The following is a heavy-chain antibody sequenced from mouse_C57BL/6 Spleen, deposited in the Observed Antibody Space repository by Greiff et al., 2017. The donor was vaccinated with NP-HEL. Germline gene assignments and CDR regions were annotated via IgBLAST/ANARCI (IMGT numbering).Heavy chain of an antibody. D-gene: IGHD2-4*01. J-gene: IGHJ2*01. CDR1: GYAFSSSW. CDR3: ASYDYGDFGY. Sequence: QVQLKQSGPELVKPGASVKISCKASGYAFSSSWMNWVKQRPGKGLEWIGRIYPGDGDTNYNGKFKGKATLTADKSSSTAYMQLSSLTSEDSAVYFCASYDYGDFGYWGQGTTLTVAS. V-gene: IGHV1-82*01. CDR2: IYPGDGDT.